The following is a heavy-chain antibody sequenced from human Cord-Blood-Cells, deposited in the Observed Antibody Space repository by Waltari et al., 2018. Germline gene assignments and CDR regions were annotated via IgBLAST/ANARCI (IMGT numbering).Heavy chain of an antibody. CDR3: ARVNWGSGNYFDY. J-gene: IGHJ4*02. CDR2: ISSSSSYI. D-gene: IGHD7-27*01. CDR1: GFTFSSYS. Sequence: EVQLVESGGGLVKPGGSLRLSCAASGFTFSSYSMNWVRQAPGKGRGWVSAISSSSSYIYYADSVKGRFTSSRDNAKNSLYLQMNSLRAEDTAVYYCARVNWGSGNYFDYWGQGTLVTVSS. V-gene: IGHV3-21*01.